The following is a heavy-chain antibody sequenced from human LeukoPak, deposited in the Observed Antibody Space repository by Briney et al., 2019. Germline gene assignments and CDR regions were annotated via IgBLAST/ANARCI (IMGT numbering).Heavy chain of an antibody. J-gene: IGHJ4*02. D-gene: IGHD4-17*01. CDR2: IYYSGST. CDR1: GGSISSYF. CDR3: ARHYGDYGLHFDY. V-gene: IGHV4-59*08. Sequence: SETLSLTCTVSGGSISSYFWSWIRQPPGKGLEWIGYIYYSGSTNYKPSLKSRVTISVDTSKNQFSLKLSSVTAADTAVYYCARHYGDYGLHFDYWGQGTLVTVSS.